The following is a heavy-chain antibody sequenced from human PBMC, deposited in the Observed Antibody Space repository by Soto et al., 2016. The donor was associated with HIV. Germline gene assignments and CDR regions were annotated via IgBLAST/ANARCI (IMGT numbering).Heavy chain of an antibody. CDR2: INPSSGVA. CDR1: EYTFTDYY. J-gene: IGHJ6*01. V-gene: IGHV1-2*02. D-gene: IGHD3-3*01. CDR3: ARERFDGWPPPPVGRYGMDV. Sequence: QVQLVQSGAEVKKPGASVQVSCKASEYTFTDYYIHWVRQAPGQGLEWMGWINPSSGVANYARKFQGRVTMTRATSIYTAYLDVTRLTSDDTAVYYCARERFDGWPPPPVGRYGMDVVGTEGTTVT.